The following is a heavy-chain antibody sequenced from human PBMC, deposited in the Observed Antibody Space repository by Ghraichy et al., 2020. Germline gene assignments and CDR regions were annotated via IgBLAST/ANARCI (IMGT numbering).Heavy chain of an antibody. V-gene: IGHV4-39*02. Sequence: ESLNISCTVSGGSISGSGYYWGWIRQPPGKGLEWIGSIYYSGSTYYNPSLQSRVTISVDTSKNHFSLSLKSVTAADTSVYYCARLGLPGWFDPWGQGTLVTVSS. J-gene: IGHJ5*02. CDR2: IYYSGST. CDR3: ARLGLPGWFDP. CDR1: GGSISGSGYY. D-gene: IGHD7-27*01.